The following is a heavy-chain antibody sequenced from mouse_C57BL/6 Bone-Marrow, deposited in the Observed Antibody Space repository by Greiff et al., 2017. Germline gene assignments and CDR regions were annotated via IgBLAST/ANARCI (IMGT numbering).Heavy chain of an antibody. CDR2: IYPRSGNT. CDR1: GYTFTCSG. CDR3: AREDNLRMSY. J-gene: IGHJ4*01. V-gene: IGHV1-81*01. Sequence: QVQLQQPGAELARLGASVMLYCKACGYTFTCSGISWVKKRTGQGLERIGEIYPRSGNTYYNEKFKGKATLTADKSSGTAYMELRSLTSEDSAVYFCAREDNLRMSYWGQGASLTVTS. D-gene: IGHD1-3*01.